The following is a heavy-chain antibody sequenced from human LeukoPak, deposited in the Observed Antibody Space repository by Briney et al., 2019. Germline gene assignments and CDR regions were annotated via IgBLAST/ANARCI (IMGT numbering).Heavy chain of an antibody. J-gene: IGHJ4*02. D-gene: IGHD3-22*01. Sequence: SVKVSCKASGYTFTGYYMHWVRQAPGQGLEWMGRIIPILGIANYAQKFQGRVTITADKSTSTAYMELSSLRSEDTAVYYCARVDSSGYADYWGQGTLVTVSS. CDR3: ARVDSSGYADY. CDR1: GYTFTGYY. V-gene: IGHV1-69*04. CDR2: IIPILGIA.